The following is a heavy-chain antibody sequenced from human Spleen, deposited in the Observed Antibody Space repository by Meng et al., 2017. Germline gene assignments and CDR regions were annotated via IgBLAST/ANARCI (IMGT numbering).Heavy chain of an antibody. Sequence: GESLKISCAASGFTFSSYWMSWVRQAPGKGLEWVANIKQDGSEKYYVDSVKGRFTISRDNAKNSLYLQMNSLRAEDTAVYYCAREYADYGDYDSILGYYYGMDVWGQGTTVTVSS. CDR2: IKQDGSEK. V-gene: IGHV3-7*01. CDR1: GFTFSSYW. CDR3: AREYADYGDYDSILGYYYGMDV. J-gene: IGHJ6*02. D-gene: IGHD4-17*01.